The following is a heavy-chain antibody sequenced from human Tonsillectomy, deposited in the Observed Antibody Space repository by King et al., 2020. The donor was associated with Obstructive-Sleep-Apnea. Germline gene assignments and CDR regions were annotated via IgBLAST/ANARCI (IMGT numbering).Heavy chain of an antibody. CDR1: GFTFSSYW. CDR2: INSDGSST. V-gene: IGHV3-74*03. D-gene: IGHD3-3*02. Sequence: VQLVESGGGLVQPGGSLRLSCAASGFTFSSYWMQWVRQAPGTGLVWVSRINSDGSSTTYADSVWGRFTISRDNAKNTLFLQMNSLRAEDTAVYYCARVAFSSPHFYYCGMDVWGQGTTVTVSS. CDR3: ARVAFSSPHFYYCGMDV. J-gene: IGHJ6*02.